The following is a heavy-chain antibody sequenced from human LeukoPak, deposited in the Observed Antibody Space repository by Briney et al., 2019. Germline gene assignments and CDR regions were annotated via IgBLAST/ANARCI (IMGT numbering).Heavy chain of an antibody. J-gene: IGHJ4*02. D-gene: IGHD5-18*01. V-gene: IGHV1-69*13. CDR2: IIPIFGTA. Sequence: RASVTVSCKASGGTFSSYAISWVRQAPGQGLEWMGGIIPIFGTANCAQKFQGRVTITADESTSTAYMELSSLRSEDTAVYYCASVDTAMADYWGQGTLVTVSS. CDR1: GGTFSSYA. CDR3: ASVDTAMADY.